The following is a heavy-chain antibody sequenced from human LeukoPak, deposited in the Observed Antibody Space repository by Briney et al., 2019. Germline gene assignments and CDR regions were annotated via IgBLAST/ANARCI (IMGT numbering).Heavy chain of an antibody. CDR1: GFTFSSYG. CDR2: ISHDGTNK. Sequence: GGSLRLSCAASGFTFSSYGIHWVRQAPGKGLEWVAVISHDGTNKYYEDSVKGRFTTSRDNSKNTLYLQMNSLRAEDTAVYYCAKDWDTVHMGPGYLHHWGQGTPVTVSS. D-gene: IGHD5-18*01. J-gene: IGHJ4*02. V-gene: IGHV3-30*18. CDR3: AKDWDTVHMGPGYLHH.